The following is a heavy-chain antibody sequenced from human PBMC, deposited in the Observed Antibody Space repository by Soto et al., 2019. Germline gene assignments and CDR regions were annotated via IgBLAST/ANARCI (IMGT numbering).Heavy chain of an antibody. CDR3: ARVLVVAATPLVAFDI. J-gene: IGHJ3*02. CDR1: GYTFTSYG. CDR2: ISAYNGNT. Sequence: QVQMVQSGAEVKKPGASVKVSCKASGYTFTSYGISWVRQAPGQGLEWMGWISAYNGNTNYAQKLQGRVTMTTDRSTSTAYMALRSLRSEDTAVYYCARVLVVAATPLVAFDIWGQGTMVTVSS. D-gene: IGHD2-15*01. V-gene: IGHV1-18*01.